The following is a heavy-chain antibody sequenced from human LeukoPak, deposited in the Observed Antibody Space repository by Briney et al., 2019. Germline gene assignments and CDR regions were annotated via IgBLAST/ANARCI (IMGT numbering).Heavy chain of an antibody. V-gene: IGHV3-9*01. D-gene: IGHD2-2*01. J-gene: IGHJ4*02. CDR1: GFTFDDYA. CDR2: ISWNSGSI. CDR3: AKDREGCSSTSCYLEGEFDY. Sequence: GGSLRLSCAASGFTFDDYAMHWVRQAPGKGLEWVSGISWNSGSIGYADSVKGRFTISRDNAKNSLYLQMNSLRAEDTALYYCAKDREGCSSTSCYLEGEFDYWGQGTLVTVSS.